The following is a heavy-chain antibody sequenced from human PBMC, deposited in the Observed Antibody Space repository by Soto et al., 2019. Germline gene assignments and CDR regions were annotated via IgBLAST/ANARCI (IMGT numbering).Heavy chain of an antibody. CDR3: ARDILSVGPRANDAFDV. J-gene: IGHJ3*01. Sequence: QVQLVQSGAEVRKPGASVNISCRASGFSFSDNLINWVRQAPGQSLEWMGWINPSNGNTRYSQTFQGHVTISSHSSASIAYVEVSDLTSEDTAVYYCARDILSVGPRANDAFDVWGQGTMVTVSS. CDR1: GFSFSDNL. CDR2: INPSNGNT. V-gene: IGHV1-3*01. D-gene: IGHD2-8*02.